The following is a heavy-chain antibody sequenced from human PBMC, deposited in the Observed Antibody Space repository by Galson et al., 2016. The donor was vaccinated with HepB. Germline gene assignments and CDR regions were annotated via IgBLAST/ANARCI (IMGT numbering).Heavy chain of an antibody. D-gene: IGHD2-2*01. CDR3: STFVEDIAVVPAAPSELYYYAMDV. Sequence: SLRLSCAASGSTFTKAWMNWVRQVPGKGLEWVGRIKTKSDFGKTDYAAPVKGRFTISRDDSKNTVYLQMNSLKTEDTAVYYCSTFVEDIAVVPAAPSELYYYAMDVWGQGTTVTVSS. J-gene: IGHJ6*02. V-gene: IGHV3-15*01. CDR2: IKTKSDFGKT. CDR1: GSTFTKAW.